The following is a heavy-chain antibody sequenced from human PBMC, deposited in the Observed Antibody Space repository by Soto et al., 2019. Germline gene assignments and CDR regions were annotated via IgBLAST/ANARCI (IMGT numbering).Heavy chain of an antibody. D-gene: IGHD3-22*01. J-gene: IGHJ6*02. CDR3: ARHVYESTLTSFSYYYYGMDV. CDR1: GYSFTSYW. V-gene: IGHV5-51*01. CDR2: IYPGDSDT. Sequence: GESLKISCKGSGYSFTSYWIGWVRQMPGKGLEWMGIIYPGDSDTRYSPSFQGQVTISADKSISTAYLQWSSLKASDTAMYYCARHVYESTLTSFSYYYYGMDVWGPGTTVTVSS.